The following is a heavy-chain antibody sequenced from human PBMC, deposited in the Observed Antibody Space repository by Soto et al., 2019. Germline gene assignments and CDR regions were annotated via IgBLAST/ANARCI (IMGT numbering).Heavy chain of an antibody. CDR2: ISGSGGST. Sequence: GGSLRLSCAASGFTFSSYAMSWVRQAPGKGLEWVSAISGSGGSTYYADSVKGRFTISRDNSKNTLYLQMNSLRAEDTAVYYCAKVIGSYDIYTPNYFDYWGQGTLVTVSS. J-gene: IGHJ4*02. V-gene: IGHV3-23*01. CDR1: GFTFSSYA. CDR3: AKVIGSYDIYTPNYFDY. D-gene: IGHD1-26*01.